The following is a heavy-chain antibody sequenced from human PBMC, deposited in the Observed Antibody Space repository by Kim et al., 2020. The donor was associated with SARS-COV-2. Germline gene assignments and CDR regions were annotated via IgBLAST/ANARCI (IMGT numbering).Heavy chain of an antibody. CDR1: GFTFSSYS. CDR3: ARYDSSGWYPPY. J-gene: IGHJ4*02. CDR2: ISSSSSYI. V-gene: IGHV3-21*01. D-gene: IGHD6-19*01. Sequence: GGSLRLSCAASGFTFSSYSMNWVRQAPGKGLEWVSSISSSSSYIYYADSVKGRFTISRDNAKNSLYLQMNSLRAEDTAVYYCARYDSSGWYPPYWGQGTLVTVSS.